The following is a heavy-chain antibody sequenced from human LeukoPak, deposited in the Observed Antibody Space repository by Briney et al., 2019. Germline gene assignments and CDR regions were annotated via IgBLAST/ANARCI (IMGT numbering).Heavy chain of an antibody. CDR1: GGSFSGYY. CDR2: INHSGST. CDR3: ASGDIVVVPAALSHAFDI. Sequence: PSETLSPTCAVYGGSFSGYYWSWIRQPPGKGLEWIGEINHSGSTNYNPSLKSRVTISVDTSKNQFSLKLSSVTAADTAVYYCASGDIVVVPAALSHAFDIWGQGTMVTVSS. V-gene: IGHV4-34*01. J-gene: IGHJ3*02. D-gene: IGHD2-2*01.